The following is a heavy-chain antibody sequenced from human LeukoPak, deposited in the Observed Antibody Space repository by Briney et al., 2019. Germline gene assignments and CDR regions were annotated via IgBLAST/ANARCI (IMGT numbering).Heavy chain of an antibody. Sequence: GGSLRLSCAASGFTFSDYYMSWIRQAPGKGLEWVSYISSSSSTIYYADSVKGRFTISRDNAKNSLYLQMNSLRAEDTAVYYCARARGYDSSGYIRKAYWGQGTLVTASS. CDR2: ISSSSSTI. J-gene: IGHJ4*02. CDR3: ARARGYDSSGYIRKAY. V-gene: IGHV3-11*04. D-gene: IGHD3-22*01. CDR1: GFTFSDYY.